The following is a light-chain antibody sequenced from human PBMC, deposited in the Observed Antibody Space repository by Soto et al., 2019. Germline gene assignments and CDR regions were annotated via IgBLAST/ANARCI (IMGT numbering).Light chain of an antibody. CDR2: GNN. CDR1: SSNIGAGYD. Sequence: QSVLTQPPSVSGAPGQRVTISCTGSSSNIGAGYDVHWYQQLPGTAPKLLIYGNNNRPSGVPDRFSGSKSGTSASLAITGLQAEDEADYYCHSYDSSLSASAFGGGTKVTVL. CDR3: HSYDSSLSASA. J-gene: IGLJ3*02. V-gene: IGLV1-40*01.